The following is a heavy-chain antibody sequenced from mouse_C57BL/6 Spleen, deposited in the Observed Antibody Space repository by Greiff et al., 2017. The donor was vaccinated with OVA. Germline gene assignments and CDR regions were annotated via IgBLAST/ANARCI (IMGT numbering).Heavy chain of an antibody. CDR1: GYTFTSYW. CDR2: IDPSDSYT. CDR3: ARLITTVGRYFDV. V-gene: IGHV1-69*01. D-gene: IGHD1-1*01. Sequence: QVQLQQPGAELVMPGASVKLSCKASGYTFTSYWMHWVKQRPGQGLEWIREIDPSDSYTNYNQKFKGKSTLTVDKSSSTAYMQLSSLTSEDSAVYYCARLITTVGRYFDVWGTGTTVTVSS. J-gene: IGHJ1*03.